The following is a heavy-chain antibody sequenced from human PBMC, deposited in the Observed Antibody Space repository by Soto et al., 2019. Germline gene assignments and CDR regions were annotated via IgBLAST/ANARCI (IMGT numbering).Heavy chain of an antibody. J-gene: IGHJ4*02. Sequence: SETLSLTCTVSGVSISSYYWSWIRQPPGKGLEWIGYINDSGSTNYNPSLKSRITISVDRSKNQISLKLTSVTAADTAAYYCARDYYYDSRGHYYWGQGTLVTVSS. D-gene: IGHD3-22*01. CDR3: ARDYYYDSRGHYY. V-gene: IGHV4-59*01. CDR2: INDSGST. CDR1: GVSISSYY.